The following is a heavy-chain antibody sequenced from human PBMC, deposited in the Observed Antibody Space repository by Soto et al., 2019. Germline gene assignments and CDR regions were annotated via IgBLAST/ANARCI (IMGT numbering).Heavy chain of an antibody. D-gene: IGHD3-3*01. CDR1: GGTLSRFISYP. J-gene: IGHJ4*02. Sequence: QVQLVQSGAEVKKPGSSVKVSCEASGGTLSRFISYPINWVRQAPGQGLEWMGGIVPNIGTVNYAQKFQGRLTITADKSTGTAYMEQSNLRSEDTALYYCARRDTSGFLRYFDNWGQGTLVTVSS. CDR2: IVPNIGTV. CDR3: ARRDTSGFLRYFDN. V-gene: IGHV1-69*06.